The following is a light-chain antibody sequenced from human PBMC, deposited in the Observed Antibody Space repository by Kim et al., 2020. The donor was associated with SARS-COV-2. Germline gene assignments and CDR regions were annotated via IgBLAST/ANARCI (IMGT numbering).Light chain of an antibody. Sequence: ALGQTVRITCQGDSLRSYYASWYKQKAGQAPVVVIYGKNNRPSGIPDRFSGSRSGNTASLTITGAQAEDEADYYCNSRDSTTNHLVFGGGTKVTVL. CDR2: GKN. J-gene: IGLJ2*01. V-gene: IGLV3-19*01. CDR1: SLRSYY. CDR3: NSRDSTTNHLV.